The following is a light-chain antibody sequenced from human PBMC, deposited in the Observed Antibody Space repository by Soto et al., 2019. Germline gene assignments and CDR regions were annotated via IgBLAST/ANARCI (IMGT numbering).Light chain of an antibody. CDR1: QSIATY. CDR3: QQSYSILWT. CDR2: AAS. V-gene: IGKV1-39*01. J-gene: IGKJ1*01. Sequence: DIEMTQSPSSLCVSVGGSVTINCRASQSIATYLNWYQQKPGKAPKLLIYAASSLQSGVPSRFSGSGSGTEFTLTITSLRPDDFATYYCQQSYSILWTFGQGTKVDIK.